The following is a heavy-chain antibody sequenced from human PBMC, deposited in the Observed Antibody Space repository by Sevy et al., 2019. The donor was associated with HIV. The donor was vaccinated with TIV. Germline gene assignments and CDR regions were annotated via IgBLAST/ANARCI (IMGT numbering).Heavy chain of an antibody. V-gene: IGHV4-31*03. CDR2: IHYSGST. D-gene: IGHD4-4*01. CDR3: ARSKAFSGLDY. Sequence: SETLSLTCTVSGGSMNSGGYYWNWIRQHPGEGLEWIGHIHYSGSTYYHPSLMSRVTMSVDTSKNQFSLKVTSVTDADTAVYYCARSKAFSGLDYWGQGTLVTVSS. J-gene: IGHJ4*02. CDR1: GGSMNSGGYY.